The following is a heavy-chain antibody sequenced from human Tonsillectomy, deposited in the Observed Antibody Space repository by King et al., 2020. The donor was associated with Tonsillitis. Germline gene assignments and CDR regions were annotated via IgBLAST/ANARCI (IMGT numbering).Heavy chain of an antibody. V-gene: IGHV3-30*03. D-gene: IGHD1-26*01. Sequence: VQRVESGGGVVQPGRSLRLSCAASGFTFSSYGMHWVRQAPGKGREWVAVISYDGSNKYYADSVKGRFTLSRDNSKNTLYLQMNSLRAEDTAVYYCASIAGDWGQGTLVTVSS. CDR1: GFTFSSYG. CDR3: ASIAGD. CDR2: ISYDGSNK. J-gene: IGHJ4*02.